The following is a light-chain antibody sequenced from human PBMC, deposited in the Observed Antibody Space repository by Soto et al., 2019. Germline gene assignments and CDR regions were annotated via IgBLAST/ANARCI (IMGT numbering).Light chain of an antibody. CDR3: QQYNNWPSIT. CDR1: QSVFSN. J-gene: IGKJ5*01. Sequence: ETVMTQSPATLSVSPGERATLSCRASQSVFSNLAWYQQKPGQAPRLLIYGASTRATGIPARFSGSGSGTEFTLTISSLQSEDFAVYYCQQYNNWPSITFGQGTRLEIK. CDR2: GAS. V-gene: IGKV3-15*01.